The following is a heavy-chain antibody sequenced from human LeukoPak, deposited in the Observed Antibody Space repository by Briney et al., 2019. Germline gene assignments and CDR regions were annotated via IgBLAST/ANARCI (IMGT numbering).Heavy chain of an antibody. Sequence: ASVKVSCKASGYTFTSYAMHWVRQAPGQRLEWMGWINAGNGNTKYSQKLQGRVTITRDTSASTAYMELSSLRSDTAVYYCARGGLLWFGELLGYFDYWGQGTLVTVSS. CDR3: ARGGLLWFGELLGYFDY. V-gene: IGHV1-3*01. J-gene: IGHJ4*02. CDR2: INAGNGNT. CDR1: GYTFTSYA. D-gene: IGHD3-10*01.